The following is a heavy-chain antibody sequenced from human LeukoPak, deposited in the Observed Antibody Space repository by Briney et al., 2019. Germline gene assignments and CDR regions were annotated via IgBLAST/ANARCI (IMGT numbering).Heavy chain of an antibody. CDR1: GFTFSSYE. V-gene: IGHV3-48*03. J-gene: IGHJ4*02. CDR2: ISKSGGPI. Sequence: GGSLRLSCTASGFTFSSYEMNWVRQAPGNGLEWISYISKSGGPIYYADSVQGRFTISRENAKNSLYLQMNSLRAGDTAIYYCARVARDYYLWSDPIETFYFDSWGQGTLVTVSS. CDR3: ARVARDYYLWSDPIETFYFDS. D-gene: IGHD3-3*01.